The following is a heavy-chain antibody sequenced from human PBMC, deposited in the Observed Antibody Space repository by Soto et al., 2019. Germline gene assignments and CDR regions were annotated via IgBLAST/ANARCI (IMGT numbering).Heavy chain of an antibody. J-gene: IGHJ4*02. Sequence: EVQLLESGGGLVQPGGSLRLSCAASGFTFISYAMLWVRQAPGKGLEWVSAISGSGGSTYYADSVKGRFNISRDNSKNTVYLQMNSVRAEETAVYYCAPTYRGPIAAYFYYWGQGTLVTVSS. V-gene: IGHV3-23*01. CDR3: APTYRGPIAAYFYY. CDR2: ISGSGGST. CDR1: GFTFISYA. D-gene: IGHD6-6*01.